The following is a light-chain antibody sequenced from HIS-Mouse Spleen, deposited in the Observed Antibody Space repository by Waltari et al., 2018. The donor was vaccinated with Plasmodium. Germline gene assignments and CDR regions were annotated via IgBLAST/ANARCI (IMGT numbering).Light chain of an antibody. V-gene: IGKV3-15*01. CDR1: QSVSSN. CDR2: GAS. CDR3: QQYNNWSFT. J-gene: IGKJ3*01. Sequence: EIVMTQSPATLSLSPGERATLSCRASQSVSSNLAWYLQKPGQAPRLLIYGASTRATGIPARFSGSGSGTEFTLTISSLQSEDFAVYYCQQYNNWSFTFGPGTKVDIK.